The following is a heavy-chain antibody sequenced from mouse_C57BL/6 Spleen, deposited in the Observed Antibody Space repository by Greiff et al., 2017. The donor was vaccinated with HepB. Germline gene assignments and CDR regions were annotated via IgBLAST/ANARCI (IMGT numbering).Heavy chain of an antibody. CDR2: IDPETGGT. D-gene: IGHD2-3*01. CDR1: GYTFTDYE. J-gene: IGHJ3*01. V-gene: IGHV1-15*01. CDR3: TKGLLRTSFAY. Sequence: VQLQQSGAELVRPGASVTLSCKASGYTFTDYEMHWVKQTPVHGLEWIGAIDPETGGTAYNQKFKGKAILTADKSSSTAYMELRSLTSEDSAVYYCTKGLLRTSFAYWGQGTLVTVSA.